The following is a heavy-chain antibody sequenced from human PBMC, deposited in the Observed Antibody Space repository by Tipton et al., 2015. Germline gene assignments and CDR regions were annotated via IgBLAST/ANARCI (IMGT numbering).Heavy chain of an antibody. V-gene: IGHV3-30*03. CDR3: VRDPYGGNSGDFDY. CDR2: ISYDGSNE. D-gene: IGHD4-23*01. J-gene: IGHJ4*02. CDR1: GFTFSSYA. Sequence: SLRLSCAASGFTFSSYAMHWVRQAPGKGLEWVAVISYDGSNEYYADSVKGRFTISRDNSKNTLYLQMNSLRAEDTAVYYCVRDPYGGNSGDFDYWGQGTLVTVSS.